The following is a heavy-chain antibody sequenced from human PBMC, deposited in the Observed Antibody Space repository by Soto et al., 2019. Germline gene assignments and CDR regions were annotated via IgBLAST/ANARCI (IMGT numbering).Heavy chain of an antibody. CDR3: ARAGADTAMIYYYYGMDV. CDR2: INHSGST. D-gene: IGHD5-18*01. CDR1: GGSFSGYY. V-gene: IGHV4-34*01. Sequence: QVQLQQWGAGLLKPSETLSLTCAVSGGSFSGYYWSWIRQPPGKGLEWIGEINHSGSTNYNPYLKSRVTIAVDTSTNQFYLTLSSVTAADAAVYYCARAGADTAMIYYYYGMDVWGQGTTVTVSS. J-gene: IGHJ6*02.